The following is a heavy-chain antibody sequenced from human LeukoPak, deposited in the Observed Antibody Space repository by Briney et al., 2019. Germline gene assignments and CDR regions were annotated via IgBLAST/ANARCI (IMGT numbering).Heavy chain of an antibody. D-gene: IGHD3-22*01. J-gene: IGHJ4*02. CDR2: INAGNGNT. CDR3: ARDQGVTMIRYYFDY. CDR1: GYTFTSYA. V-gene: IGHV1-3*01. Sequence: APVKVSCKASGYTFTSYAMHWVRQAPGQRLEWMGWINAGNGNTKYSQKFQGRVTITRDTSASTAYMELSSLRSEDTAVYYCARDQGVTMIRYYFDYWGQGTLVTVSS.